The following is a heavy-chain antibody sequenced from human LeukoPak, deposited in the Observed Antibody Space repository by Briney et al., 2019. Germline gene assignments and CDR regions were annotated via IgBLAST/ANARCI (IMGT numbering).Heavy chain of an antibody. Sequence: ASVKVSCKASGYTFTGYYMHWVRQAPGQGLEWMGWINPHSGGTNYAQKFQGRVTMTRDTSISTAYMELSRLRSDDTAVYYCARVLSVRGVIKSPFGYWGQGTLVTVSS. CDR3: ARVLSVRGVIKSPFGY. V-gene: IGHV1-2*02. CDR1: GYTFTGYY. J-gene: IGHJ4*02. CDR2: INPHSGGT. D-gene: IGHD3-10*01.